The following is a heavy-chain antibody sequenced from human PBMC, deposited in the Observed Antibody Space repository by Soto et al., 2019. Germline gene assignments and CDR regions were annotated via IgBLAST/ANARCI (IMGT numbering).Heavy chain of an antibody. CDR2: IYPDDSDT. V-gene: IGHV5-51*01. CDR3: AIEKVGATSVHVFDI. CDR1: GFNFPTFW. D-gene: IGHD1-26*01. Sequence: PGESLKISCKHSGFNFPTFWIAWVRQMPGKGLEWMGTIYPDDSDTRYSPSFQGQVTISADKSIQTAYLQWGSLRAEDTAVYYCAIEKVGATSVHVFDIWGQGTMVTVSS. J-gene: IGHJ3*02.